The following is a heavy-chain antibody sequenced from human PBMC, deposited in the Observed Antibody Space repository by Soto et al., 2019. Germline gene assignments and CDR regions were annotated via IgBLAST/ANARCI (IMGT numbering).Heavy chain of an antibody. CDR2: ISGSGDST. CDR1: GFTFSSYA. CDR3: AKASYSSGASGPQL. Sequence: GGSLRLSCAASGFTFSSYAMRWVRQAPGKGLEWVSAISGSGDSTYYADSVKGRFTVSRGNSKNTLYLQMNSLRAEDTAVYYCAKASYSSGASGPQLWGQGTLVTVSS. J-gene: IGHJ4*02. D-gene: IGHD6-19*01. V-gene: IGHV3-23*01.